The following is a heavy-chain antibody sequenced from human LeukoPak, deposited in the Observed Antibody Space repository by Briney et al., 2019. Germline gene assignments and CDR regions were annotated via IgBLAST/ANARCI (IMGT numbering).Heavy chain of an antibody. D-gene: IGHD4-11*01. Sequence: GRSLRLSCAASVFTVSNIYMSCVRGAPGKGLEWGSVISSGGRTYDAASVTGRFIHSRDTSKNALYLQMNSLTAENTAVYYCARGRDARDTVNAFDIWGQGKMVTVSS. CDR2: ISSGGRT. CDR1: VFTVSNIY. J-gene: IGHJ3*02. V-gene: IGHV3-66*01. CDR3: ARGRDARDTVNAFDI.